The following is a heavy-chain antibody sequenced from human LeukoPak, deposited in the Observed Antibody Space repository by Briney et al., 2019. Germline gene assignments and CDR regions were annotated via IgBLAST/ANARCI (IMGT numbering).Heavy chain of an antibody. V-gene: IGHV1-18*01. CDR1: GCSFTSYG. CDR3: AREECSIGVCYPSGY. D-gene: IGHD2-8*01. J-gene: IGHJ4*02. CDR2: ISTYDADT. Sequence: ASVKVSCKASGCSFTSYGISWVRQAPGQGLEWMGWISTYDADTNYALKLQGRVTLTTDTSTSTAYMELKSLRSDDTAVYYCAREECSIGVCYPSGYWGQGTLVTVSS.